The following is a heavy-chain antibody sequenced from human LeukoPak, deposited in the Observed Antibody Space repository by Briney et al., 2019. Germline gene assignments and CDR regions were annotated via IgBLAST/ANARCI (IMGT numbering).Heavy chain of an antibody. CDR3: ARDRVRYDPYYYYYGMDV. J-gene: IGHJ6*02. Sequence: GESLRLSCAASGFTFSSYAMHWVRQAPGKGLEWVAVISYDGSNKYYADSVKGRFTISRDNSKNTLYLQMNSLRAEDTAVYYCARDRVRYDPYYYYYGMDVWGQGTTVTVSS. D-gene: IGHD3-3*01. CDR1: GFTFSSYA. V-gene: IGHV3-30-3*01. CDR2: ISYDGSNK.